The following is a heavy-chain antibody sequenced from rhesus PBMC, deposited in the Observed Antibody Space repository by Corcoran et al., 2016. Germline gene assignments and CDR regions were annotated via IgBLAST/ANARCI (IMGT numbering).Heavy chain of an antibody. Sequence: QGQLQESGPGLVKPSETRSLICSVSGYSISSGYGWSWIRPPPGRGLEWIGYIGGSDGATNNNPSLKSRVTISKDTTKNQFSLKLTSVVAADTAVYYCVRHPEHANFEYRFPVWGAGVLVTVSS. V-gene: IGHV4-127*01. CDR1: GYSISSGYG. J-gene: IGHJ5-1*01. CDR3: VRHPEHANFEYRFPV. CDR2: IGGSDGAT. D-gene: IGHD4-17*01.